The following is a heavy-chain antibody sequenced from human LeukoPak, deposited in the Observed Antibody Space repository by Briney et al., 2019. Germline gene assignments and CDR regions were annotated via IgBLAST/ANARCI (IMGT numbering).Heavy chain of an antibody. J-gene: IGHJ4*02. Sequence: SETLSLTCTVSGGSISSSSYYWGWIRQPPGKGLEWIGSIYYSGSTYYNPSLESRVTISVDTSKNQFSPKLSSVTAADTAVYYCARHVTVGSSWHLGPVTPFDYWGQGTLVTVSS. V-gene: IGHV4-39*01. CDR1: GGSISSSSYY. CDR3: ARHVTVGSSWHLGPVTPFDY. D-gene: IGHD6-13*01. CDR2: IYYSGST.